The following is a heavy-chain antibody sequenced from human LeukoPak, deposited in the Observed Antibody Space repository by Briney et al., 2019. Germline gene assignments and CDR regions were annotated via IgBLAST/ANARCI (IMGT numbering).Heavy chain of an antibody. J-gene: IGHJ4*02. CDR1: GYTFTGYY. CDR2: INPNSGGT. D-gene: IGHD1-26*01. Sequence: GGSLRLSCAASGYTFTGYYMHWVRQAPGQGLEWMGWINPNSGGTNYAQKFQGRVTMTRDTSISTAYMELSRLRSDDTAVYYCARDPVGANLDYWGQGTLVTVSS. V-gene: IGHV1-2*02. CDR3: ARDPVGANLDY.